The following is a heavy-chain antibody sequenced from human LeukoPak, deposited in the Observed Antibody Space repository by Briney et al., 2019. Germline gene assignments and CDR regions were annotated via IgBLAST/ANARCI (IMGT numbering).Heavy chain of an antibody. V-gene: IGHV4-59*12. Sequence: SETLSLTCTISGGSISDYYWGWIRQPPGKGLEWIGYIYYSGSTNYNPSLKSRVTISVDTSKNQFSLNLSSVTAADTAVYYCAREGDKYANWFDTWGQGTLVTVSS. CDR2: IYYSGST. CDR1: GGSISDYY. D-gene: IGHD2-8*01. CDR3: AREGDKYANWFDT. J-gene: IGHJ5*02.